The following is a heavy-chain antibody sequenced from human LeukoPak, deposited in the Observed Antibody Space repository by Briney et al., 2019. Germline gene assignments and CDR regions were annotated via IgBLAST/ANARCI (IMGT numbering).Heavy chain of an antibody. D-gene: IGHD6-19*01. Sequence: GRSLRLSCAASGFTFSSYGMHWVRQAPGKGLEWVAVISYDGSNKYYADSVKGRFTISRDNSKNTLYLQMNSLRAEDTAVYYCAKADSSGWQTGDYWGQGTLVTVSS. V-gene: IGHV3-30*18. CDR3: AKADSSGWQTGDY. CDR2: ISYDGSNK. J-gene: IGHJ4*02. CDR1: GFTFSSYG.